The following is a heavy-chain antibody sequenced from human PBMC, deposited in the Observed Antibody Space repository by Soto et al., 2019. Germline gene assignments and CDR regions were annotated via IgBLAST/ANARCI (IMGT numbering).Heavy chain of an antibody. CDR2: INHSGST. D-gene: IGHD3-3*01. Sequence: QVHLEQWGAGLLKPSETLSLTCAVYGGSLSGYFWSWVRQPPGKGLAWIGEINHSGSTNYNPSLKSRVTISADTSKHQFPLRLSSVTAADSGIYFCASYHYYDFWIGSRHYMDAWGKGPTVTVSS. CDR1: GGSLSGYF. J-gene: IGHJ6*03. CDR3: ASYHYYDFWIGSRHYMDA. V-gene: IGHV4-34*01.